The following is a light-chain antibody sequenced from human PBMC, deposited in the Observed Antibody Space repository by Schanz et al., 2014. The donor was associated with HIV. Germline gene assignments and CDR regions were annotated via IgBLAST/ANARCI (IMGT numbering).Light chain of an antibody. Sequence: EIVMTQSPATLSVSPGERATLSCRASQSVSSNLAWYQQKPGQAPRLVIFGASNRATGIPDRFSGSDSGTDFTLTISRVEPEDYAVYYCQRYDRSPTWTFGQGTKVEIK. CDR3: QRYDRSPTWT. V-gene: IGKV3-20*01. J-gene: IGKJ1*01. CDR2: GAS. CDR1: QSVSSN.